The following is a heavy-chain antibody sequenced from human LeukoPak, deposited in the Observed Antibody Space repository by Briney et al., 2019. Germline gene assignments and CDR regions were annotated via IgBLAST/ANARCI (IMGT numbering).Heavy chain of an antibody. D-gene: IGHD3-22*01. CDR2: ISWNSGSI. J-gene: IGHJ4*02. CDR3: AKQAQGGYNRYFDY. Sequence: GGSLRLSCAASGFTFDDYAMHWVRQAPGKGLEWVSGISWNSGSIGYADSVKGRFTISRDNAKNSLYLQVNSLRAEDTALYYCAKQAQGGYNRYFDYWGRGTLVTVSS. V-gene: IGHV3-9*01. CDR1: GFTFDDYA.